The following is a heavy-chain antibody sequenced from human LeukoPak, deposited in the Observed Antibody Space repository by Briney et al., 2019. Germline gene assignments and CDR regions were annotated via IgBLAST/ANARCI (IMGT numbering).Heavy chain of an antibody. CDR2: ITETGAKT. J-gene: IGHJ4*02. D-gene: IGHD6-19*01. V-gene: IGHV3-23*01. Sequence: PGGSLRLSCAASGFTFSSYAMTWVRQAPGKGLEWVSSITETGAKTYYADSVKGRFTISRENSKNTLYLQMNSLRAEDTALYYCAKDFTVAGPDYWGQGTLVTVSS. CDR3: AKDFTVAGPDY. CDR1: GFTFSSYA.